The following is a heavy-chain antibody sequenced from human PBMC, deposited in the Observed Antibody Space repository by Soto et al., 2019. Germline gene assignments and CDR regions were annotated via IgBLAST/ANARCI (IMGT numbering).Heavy chain of an antibody. V-gene: IGHV1-2*04. CDR3: ARQRWDTLEY. D-gene: IGHD3-3*01. CDR1: GYTFTGYY. CDR2: INRNSGGT. Sequence: ASVKVSCKASGYTFTGYYMHWVRQTPGQGLEWMGWINRNSGGTNYAQKFQGWVTMTSDKSISTAYMELSRLRSDDPAGYYCARQRWDTLEYWGQGTLVTVAS. J-gene: IGHJ4*02.